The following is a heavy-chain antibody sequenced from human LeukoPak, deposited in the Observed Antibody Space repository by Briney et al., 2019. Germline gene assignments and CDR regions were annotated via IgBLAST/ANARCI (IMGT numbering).Heavy chain of an antibody. CDR3: ARDLRVRDGYRFDP. D-gene: IGHD5-24*01. CDR1: GFTVSSNY. Sequence: GGSLRLSCAASGFTVSSNYMSWVRQAPGKGLEWVSVIYSGGSTYYADSVKGRFTISRDNSKNALYLQMNSLRAEDTAVYYCARDLRVRDGYRFDPWGQGTLVTVSS. J-gene: IGHJ5*02. CDR2: IYSGGST. V-gene: IGHV3-66*01.